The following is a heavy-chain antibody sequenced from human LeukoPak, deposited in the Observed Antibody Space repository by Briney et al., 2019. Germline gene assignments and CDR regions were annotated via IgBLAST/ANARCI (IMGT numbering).Heavy chain of an antibody. CDR2: IWYDGSTK. CDR3: ARWGPDKRFDY. CDR1: GFTFSSYA. V-gene: IGHV3-33*08. Sequence: GGSLRLSCAASGFTFSSYAMHWVRQAPGKGLEWVAVIWYDGSTKYYADSVRGRFTISRDNSKNTLFLQMNSLRAEDTAVYYCARWGPDKRFDYWGQGALVTVSS. J-gene: IGHJ4*02. D-gene: IGHD3-16*01.